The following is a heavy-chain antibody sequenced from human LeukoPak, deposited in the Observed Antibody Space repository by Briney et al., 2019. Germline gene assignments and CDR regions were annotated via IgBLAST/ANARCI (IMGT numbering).Heavy chain of an antibody. J-gene: IGHJ4*02. CDR3: ARGVSVGATFDY. Sequence: PGGSLRLPCAASGFTFSSYDMHWVRQATGKGLEWVSAIGTAGDTYYPGSVKGRFTISRENAKNSLYLQMNSLRAGDTAVYYCARGVSVGATFDYWGQGTLVTVSS. CDR2: IGTAGDT. V-gene: IGHV3-13*01. D-gene: IGHD1-26*01. CDR1: GFTFSSYD.